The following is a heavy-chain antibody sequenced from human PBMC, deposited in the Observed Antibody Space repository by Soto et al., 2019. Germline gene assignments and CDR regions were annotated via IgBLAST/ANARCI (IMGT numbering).Heavy chain of an antibody. J-gene: IGHJ4*02. D-gene: IGHD5-18*01. CDR1: GYAFSGYY. CDR2: INPNSGDT. V-gene: IGHV1-2*02. Sequence: ASVKVSCKSSGYAFSGYYIHWVRQAPGQGLEWMGWINPNSGDTNYAQKFQGRVTMTRDTSFSTAYMELSSLRSDDTAVYYCATLHSYVHFWGQGTLVTLFS. CDR3: ATLHSYVHF.